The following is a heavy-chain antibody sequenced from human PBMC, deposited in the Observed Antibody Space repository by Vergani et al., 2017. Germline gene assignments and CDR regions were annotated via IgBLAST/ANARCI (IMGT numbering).Heavy chain of an antibody. J-gene: IGHJ6*03. D-gene: IGHD4-11*01. V-gene: IGHV4-34*01. CDR3: AGVNTETNGHLYYYYYMDV. Sequence: QVQLQQWGGGLLKPSETLSLTCVVNGASFTSYHWTWIRQSPGEGLEWVGDIDHTGRPDYNPSLKSRLTISVDKSRNHFSLALNSVTATDTAIYFCAGVNTETNGHLYYYYYMDVWGQGTAVTVS. CDR1: GASFTSYH. CDR2: IDHTGRP.